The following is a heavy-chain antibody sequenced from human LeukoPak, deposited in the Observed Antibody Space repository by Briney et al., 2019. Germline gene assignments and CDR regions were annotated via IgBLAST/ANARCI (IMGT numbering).Heavy chain of an antibody. CDR3: AKDLRRLIAAAGRYFDY. D-gene: IGHD6-13*01. CDR1: GFTFSSYA. CDR2: ISGSGGST. J-gene: IGHJ4*02. Sequence: PGGSLRLSCAASGFTFSSYAMSWVRQAPGKGLEWVSAISGSGGSTYYADSVKGRFTISRDNSKNTLYLQMNSLRAEDTAVYYCAKDLRRLIAAAGRYFDYWGQGTLVTVSS. V-gene: IGHV3-23*01.